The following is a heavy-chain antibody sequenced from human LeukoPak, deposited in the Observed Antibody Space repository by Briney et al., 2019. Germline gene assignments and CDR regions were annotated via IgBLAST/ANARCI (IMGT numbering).Heavy chain of an antibody. D-gene: IGHD3-9*01. V-gene: IGHV3-74*01. Sequence: GGSLRLSCAASGFTFSSYWMHWVRQAPGKGLVGVSRINDDGRSTSYADSVKGRFTISRDNAKNTLYLQMDSLRVEDTAVYYCVRGADTGYSSDSWGQGTLVTVSS. CDR1: GFTFSSYW. CDR2: INDDGRST. J-gene: IGHJ4*02. CDR3: VRGADTGYSSDS.